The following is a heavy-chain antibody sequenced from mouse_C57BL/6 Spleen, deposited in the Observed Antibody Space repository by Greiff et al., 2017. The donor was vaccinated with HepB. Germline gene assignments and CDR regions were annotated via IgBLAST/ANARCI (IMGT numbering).Heavy chain of an antibody. CDR3: AREDYSNYVGAMDY. J-gene: IGHJ4*01. CDR1: GYTFTSYG. V-gene: IGHV1-81*01. CDR2: IYPRSGNT. Sequence: QVQLKESGAELARPGASVKLSCKASGYTFTSYGISWVKQRTGQGLEWIGEIYPRSGNTYYNEKFKGKATLTADKSSSTAYMELRSLTSEDSAVYFCAREDYSNYVGAMDYWGQGTSVTVSS. D-gene: IGHD2-5*01.